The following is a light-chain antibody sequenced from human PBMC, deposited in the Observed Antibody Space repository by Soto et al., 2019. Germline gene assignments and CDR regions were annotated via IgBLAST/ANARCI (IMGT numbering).Light chain of an antibody. CDR1: QDIRKY. CDR3: QHYDNLPPFT. V-gene: IGKV1-33*01. CDR2: GAS. Sequence: DIQMTQSPSSLSASEGDRVTITCQASQDIRKYLNWYQQKPGRAPKLLIYGASNLETGVPSRFSGSGYGTDFTFTISSLQPEDIATYYCQHYDNLPPFTFGPGTKVALK. J-gene: IGKJ3*01.